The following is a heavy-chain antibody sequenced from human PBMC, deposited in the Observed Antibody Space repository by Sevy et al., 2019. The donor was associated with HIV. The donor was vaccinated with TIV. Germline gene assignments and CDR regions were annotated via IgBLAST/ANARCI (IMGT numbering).Heavy chain of an antibody. CDR1: GGTFNNYG. D-gene: IGHD2-21*01. J-gene: IGHJ4*02. CDR3: ARDRPCGGDCYFLDS. CDR2: ILPLSGLV. Sequence: ASVKVSCKASGGTFNNYGINWVRPAPGQGLQWMGGILPLSGLVNYAQNLQGRVAITADESTRTVYMELSSLRFEDTAVYYCARDRPCGGDCYFLDSWGRGALVTVSS. V-gene: IGHV1-69*13.